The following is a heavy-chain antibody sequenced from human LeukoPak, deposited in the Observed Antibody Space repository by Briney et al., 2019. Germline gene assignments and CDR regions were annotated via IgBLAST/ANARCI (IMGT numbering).Heavy chain of an antibody. D-gene: IGHD3-10*01. CDR1: GGSISSRSYY. CDR2: IYYGGST. V-gene: IGHV4-39*07. CDR3: ARVNYGSATKEDY. Sequence: SETLSLTCTVSGGSISSRSYYWGWIRQPPGKELEWIGSIYYGGSTYYNPSLKSRVTISVDTSENQFSLKLSSVTAADTAVYYCARVNYGSATKEDYWGQGTLVTVSS. J-gene: IGHJ4*02.